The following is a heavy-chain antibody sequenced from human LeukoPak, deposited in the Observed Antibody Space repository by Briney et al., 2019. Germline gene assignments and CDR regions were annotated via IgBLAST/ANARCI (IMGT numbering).Heavy chain of an antibody. CDR1: GFTFSSNG. V-gene: IGHV3-48*01. CDR2: ISSSSSTI. D-gene: IGHD3-3*01. Sequence: PGGSLRLSCVASGFTFSSNGMHWVRQAPGKGLEWVSYISSSSSTIYYADSVKGRFTISRDNAKNSLYLQMNSLRAEDTAVYYCALGLYDFWSGWIDYWGQGTLVTVSS. J-gene: IGHJ4*02. CDR3: ALGLYDFWSGWIDY.